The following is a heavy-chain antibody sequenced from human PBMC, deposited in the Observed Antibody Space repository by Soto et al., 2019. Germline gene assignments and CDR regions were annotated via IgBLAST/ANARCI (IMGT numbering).Heavy chain of an antibody. CDR3: ASDVVAVTGRAVLRYYYGMDV. CDR2: ISSSSSYT. V-gene: IGHV3-11*05. J-gene: IGHJ6*02. CDR1: GFTFSDYY. D-gene: IGHD3-22*01. Sequence: QEYLVESGGGLVKPGGSLRLSCAAYGFTFSDYYMTWIRQAPGKGLEWVSHISSSSSYTNYADSVKGRFTISRDNAKNSLYLQMNSLRAEDTAVYYCASDVVAVTGRAVLRYYYGMDVWGQGITVTVSS.